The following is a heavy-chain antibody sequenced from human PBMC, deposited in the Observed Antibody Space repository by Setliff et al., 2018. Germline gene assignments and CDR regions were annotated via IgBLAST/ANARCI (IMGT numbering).Heavy chain of an antibody. CDR2: IYAGDSDT. CDR3: ARGPRYDYESSGYHYMKRFDY. D-gene: IGHD3-22*01. V-gene: IGHV5-51*01. J-gene: IGHJ4*02. Sequence: GESLKISCKGSGYNFSNYWVGWVRQMPGKGLEWMGVIYAGDSDTRYNPSLKSRVTISVDTSKNQFSLKVSSVTAADTAVYYCARGPRYDYESSGYHYMKRFDYWGQGTLVTVSS. CDR1: GYNFSNYW.